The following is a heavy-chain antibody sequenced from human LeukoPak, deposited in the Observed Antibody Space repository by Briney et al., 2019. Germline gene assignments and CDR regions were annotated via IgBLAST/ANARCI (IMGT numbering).Heavy chain of an antibody. Sequence: SATLSLTCTVSGGSISSYCWSWIRQPAGKGLEWIGRIYTSGSTNYNPSLKSRVTMSVDTSKNQFSLKLSSVTAADTAVYYCASALRVDTAMVMNYWGQGTLVTVSS. CDR2: IYTSGST. CDR3: ASALRVDTAMVMNY. J-gene: IGHJ4*02. V-gene: IGHV4-4*07. CDR1: GGSISSYC. D-gene: IGHD5-18*01.